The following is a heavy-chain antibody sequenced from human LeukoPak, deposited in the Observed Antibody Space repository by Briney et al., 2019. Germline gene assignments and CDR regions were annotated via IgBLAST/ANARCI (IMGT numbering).Heavy chain of an antibody. Sequence: GGSLRLSCAASGFIFSDHWMHWVRQAPGKGLVWLSRINNDGSSTIYADSVKGRFTISRDNSKNTLYLQMNSLRAEDTAVYYCARDRGSYLDYWGQGTLVTVSS. J-gene: IGHJ4*02. CDR2: INNDGSST. CDR3: ARDRGSYLDY. CDR1: GFIFSDHW. V-gene: IGHV3-74*01. D-gene: IGHD3-16*01.